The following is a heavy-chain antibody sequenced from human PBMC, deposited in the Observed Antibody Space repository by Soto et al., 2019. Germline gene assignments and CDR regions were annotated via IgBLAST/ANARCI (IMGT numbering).Heavy chain of an antibody. CDR3: ARRYYDSTGFAVGP. CDR1: GASVSDGY. CDR2: MYFGGSF. J-gene: IGHJ5*02. D-gene: IGHD3-22*01. V-gene: IGHV4-59*08. Sequence: QTQLQESGPGLVKPSETLSLNCAVSGASVSDGYWSWIRQPPGKGLEWIGFMYFGGSFNYNPSLTSRAPISVDTSNNQYSLKLTSVTAADTAVYYCARRYYDSTGFAVGPWGQGTLVTVSS.